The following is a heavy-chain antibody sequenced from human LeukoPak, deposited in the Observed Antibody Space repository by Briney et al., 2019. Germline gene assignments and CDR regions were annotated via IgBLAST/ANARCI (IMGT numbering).Heavy chain of an antibody. J-gene: IGHJ4*02. CDR3: AREGDFWSGYSVG. CDR2: ISSDGDDL. D-gene: IGHD3-3*01. V-gene: IGHV3-21*01. Sequence: GGSLRLSCVASEFTFSSYSMNWVRQAPGKGLEWVSSISSDGDDLYYADSVKGRFTIARDNAENSLYLQMNSLRAEDTAVYYCAREGDFWSGYSVGWGQGTLVTVSS. CDR1: EFTFSSYS.